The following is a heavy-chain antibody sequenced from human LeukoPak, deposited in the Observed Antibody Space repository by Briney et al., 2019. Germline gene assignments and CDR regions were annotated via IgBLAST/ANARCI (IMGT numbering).Heavy chain of an antibody. D-gene: IGHD6-19*01. V-gene: IGHV3-23*01. CDR2: ISGSGGST. J-gene: IGHJ4*02. CDR1: GFTFSSYG. Sequence: PGGSLRLSCAASGFTFSSYGMSWVRQAPGKGLEWVSAISGSGGSTYYADSVKGRFTISRDSSKNTLYLQMNSLRAEDTAVYYCAKDSFPTYSSGWYSDYWGQGTLVTVSS. CDR3: AKDSFPTYSSGWYSDY.